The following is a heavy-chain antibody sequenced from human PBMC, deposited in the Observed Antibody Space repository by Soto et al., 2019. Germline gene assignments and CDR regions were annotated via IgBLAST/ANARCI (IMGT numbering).Heavy chain of an antibody. V-gene: IGHV3-15*05. Sequence: GGSLRLSCAASGFTFSYAWMTWVRQAPGKGLEWIGRIKSQSDGGTVDDAAPVKGRFTISRDDSTNTLYLHMNSLKAEDTAIYYCTRGAPSGTFYDYWGQGTLVTVSS. CDR3: TRGAPSGTFYDY. J-gene: IGHJ4*02. CDR1: GFTFSYAW. CDR2: IKSQSDGGTV. D-gene: IGHD6-13*01.